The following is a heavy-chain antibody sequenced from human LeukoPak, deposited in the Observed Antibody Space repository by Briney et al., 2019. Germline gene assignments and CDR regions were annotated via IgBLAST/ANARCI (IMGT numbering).Heavy chain of an antibody. V-gene: IGHV4-59*12. CDR1: DGSINGYY. D-gene: IGHD2-2*01. Sequence: PSETLSLTCTVSDGSINGYYWSWIRQPPGKGLDWIGYMYSGGTTNYSPSLKSRVTIAEDTSKNQFSLKLNSVTAADTAVYYCARGRRDCSDTSCFDIWGHGTMVTVSS. CDR2: MYSGGTT. J-gene: IGHJ3*02. CDR3: ARGRRDCSDTSCFDI.